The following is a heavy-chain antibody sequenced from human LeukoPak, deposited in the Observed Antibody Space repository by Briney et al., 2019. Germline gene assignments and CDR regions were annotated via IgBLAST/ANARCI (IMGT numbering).Heavy chain of an antibody. Sequence: GASVKVSCKASGYTLTNSGISWVRQAPGQGLEWMGWISPYNDNTNYAQRLQGRVTMTTDTSTSTAYMELRSLRSDDTAVYYCAISGYENYYYGMDVWGQGTTVTVSS. CDR2: ISPYNDNT. D-gene: IGHD5-12*01. CDR3: AISGYENYYYGMDV. CDR1: GYTLTNSG. V-gene: IGHV1-18*01. J-gene: IGHJ6*02.